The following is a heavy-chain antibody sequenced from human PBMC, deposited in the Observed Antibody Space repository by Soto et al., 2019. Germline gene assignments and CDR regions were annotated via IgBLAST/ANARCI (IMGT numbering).Heavy chain of an antibody. CDR1: GFTFSSYG. V-gene: IGHV3-30*18. D-gene: IGHD3-10*01. CDR2: ISYDGSNK. J-gene: IGHJ4*02. Sequence: QVQLVESGGGVVQPGRSLRLSCAASGFTFSSYGMHWVRQAPGKGLEWVAVISYDGSNKYYADSVKGRFTISRDNSKNALYLQMNNLRAEDTAVYYCAKDLPLRAGLRAWGVITSWGQGTLVTVSS. CDR3: AKDLPLRAGLRAWGVITS.